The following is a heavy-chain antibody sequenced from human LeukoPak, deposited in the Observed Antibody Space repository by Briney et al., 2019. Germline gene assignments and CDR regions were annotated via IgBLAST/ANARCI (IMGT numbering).Heavy chain of an antibody. J-gene: IGHJ4*02. V-gene: IGHV3-21*01. Sequence: GGSLRLSCAASGFTFSSYSMNWVRQAPGKGLEWVSSISSSSSYIYYADSVKGRFTISRDNAKNSLYLQMNSLRAADTAVYYCARVVPAAEGLSWGQGTLVTVSS. CDR2: ISSSSSYI. CDR3: ARVVPAAEGLS. CDR1: GFTFSSYS. D-gene: IGHD2-2*01.